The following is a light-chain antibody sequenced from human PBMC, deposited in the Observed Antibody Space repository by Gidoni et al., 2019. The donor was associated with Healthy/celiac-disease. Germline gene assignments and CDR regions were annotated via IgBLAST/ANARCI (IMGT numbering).Light chain of an antibody. CDR2: DAS. Sequence: EIVLTQSPATLSLSPGERATLSCRASQSVSSYLAWYQQKPGQAPRLLIYDASTRATGIPARFSGSGSVTAFTLTISSLEPEDFAVYYCQQRSNWPTFGGGTKVEIK. J-gene: IGKJ4*01. CDR3: QQRSNWPT. CDR1: QSVSSY. V-gene: IGKV3-11*01.